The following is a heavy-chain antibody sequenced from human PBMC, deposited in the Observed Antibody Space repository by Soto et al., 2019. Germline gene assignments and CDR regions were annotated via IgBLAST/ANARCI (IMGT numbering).Heavy chain of an antibody. CDR3: ARGGCSDGSCYDWFDP. CDR2: ISAYNGNT. J-gene: IGHJ5*02. Sequence: ASVKVSCKASGYTFTSYGISWVRQAPGQGLEWMGWISAYNGNTNYAQKLQGRVTMTTDTSTSTAYMELRSLRSDDTAVYYCARGGCSDGSCYDWFDPWGQGTLVTVSS. D-gene: IGHD2-15*01. CDR1: GYTFTSYG. V-gene: IGHV1-18*01.